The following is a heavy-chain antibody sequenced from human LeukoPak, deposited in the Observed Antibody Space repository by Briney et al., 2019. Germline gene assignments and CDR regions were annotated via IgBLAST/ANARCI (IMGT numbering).Heavy chain of an antibody. CDR3: AGDYGDYYFDY. Sequence: SETLSLTCTVSGGSISNYYWSWVRQPPGKGLEWIGYIYDSGSTTYNPSLKSRVSISVDTSKNQFSLKLSSVTAADTAVYFCAGDYGDYYFDYWGQGTLVTVSS. CDR2: IYDSGST. J-gene: IGHJ4*02. D-gene: IGHD4-17*01. CDR1: GGSISNYY. V-gene: IGHV4-59*12.